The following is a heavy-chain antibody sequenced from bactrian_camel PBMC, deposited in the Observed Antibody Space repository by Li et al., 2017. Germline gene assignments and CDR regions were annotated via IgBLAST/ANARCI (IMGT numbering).Heavy chain of an antibody. V-gene: IGHV3S55*01. CDR1: GYSYITYC. CDR2: VDNTGSV. J-gene: IGHJ4*01. Sequence: HVQLVESGGGSVQAGGSLSVSCRVSGYSYITYCLAWFRQLPGKEREKVAAVDNTGSVTFADSVKGRFTISRDNAKNTLNLLLDSLKTEDTAMYYRATGPGKTYYSDLDVPQTQGTQVTVS. D-gene: IGHD4*01.